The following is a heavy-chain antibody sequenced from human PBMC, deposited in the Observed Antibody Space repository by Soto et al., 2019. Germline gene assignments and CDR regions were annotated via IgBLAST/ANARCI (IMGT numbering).Heavy chain of an antibody. Sequence: QVQLVQSGAEVKKPGSSVKVSCKASGGTFSSYAISWVRQAPGQGLEWMGGIIPIFGTANYAQKFQGRVTITADKSTSTAYMELSSLRSEDTAVYYCARGDGYCSGGSCYRPYYYGMDVWGQGTTVTVS. J-gene: IGHJ6*02. CDR3: ARGDGYCSGGSCYRPYYYGMDV. CDR2: IIPIFGTA. CDR1: GGTFSSYA. D-gene: IGHD2-15*01. V-gene: IGHV1-69*06.